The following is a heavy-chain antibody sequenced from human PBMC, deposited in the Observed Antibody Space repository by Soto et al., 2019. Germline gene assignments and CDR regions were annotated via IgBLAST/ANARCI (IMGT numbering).Heavy chain of an antibody. J-gene: IGHJ5*02. CDR3: ARDPGPRPAAIRGLGWFDP. CDR2: INRDGSEE. CDR1: GFMFSAYW. Sequence: EVQLVESGGGLVQPGGSLRLSCAASGFMFSAYWMSWVRQAPGKGLEWVASINRDGSEEHYVASVKGRFTISRDNANNSVYLQMKSLRADDTAVYYCARDPGPRPAAIRGLGWFDPWGQGTLVTVSS. D-gene: IGHD2-2*01. V-gene: IGHV3-7*03.